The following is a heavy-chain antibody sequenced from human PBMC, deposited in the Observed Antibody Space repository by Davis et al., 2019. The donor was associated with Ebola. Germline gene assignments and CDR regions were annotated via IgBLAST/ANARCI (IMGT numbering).Heavy chain of an antibody. Sequence: GESLKISCAASGFTFSNYGMHWVRQAPGKGLEWVAFIRADASNVYYTDSVRGRFSIARDNAMNTLYLEMNSVRPEDTAVYYCAKGARIALPGLLWFDPWGQGTLVTVSS. V-gene: IGHV3-30*02. CDR1: GFTFSNYG. CDR2: IRADASNV. J-gene: IGHJ5*02. CDR3: AKGARIALPGLLWFDP. D-gene: IGHD6-19*01.